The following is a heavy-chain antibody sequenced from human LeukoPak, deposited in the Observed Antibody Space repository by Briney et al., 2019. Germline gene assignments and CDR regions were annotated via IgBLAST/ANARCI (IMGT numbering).Heavy chain of an antibody. CDR2: ISRSSRHV. J-gene: IGHJ1*01. Sequence: GGSLRLTCAASGFTFSDYSMNWVRQAPGKGLEWVSSISRSSRHVYYAGSVKGRFTISRDNAKNSLYLQMNSLRAEDMAVYFCVRDLMGSGSTTAYLHHWGQGTLVTVSS. D-gene: IGHD1-1*01. CDR3: VRDLMGSGSTTAYLHH. V-gene: IGHV3-21*01. CDR1: GFTFSDYS.